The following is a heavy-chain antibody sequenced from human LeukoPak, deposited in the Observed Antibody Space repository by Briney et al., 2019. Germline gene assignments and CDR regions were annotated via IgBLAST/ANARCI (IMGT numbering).Heavy chain of an antibody. J-gene: IGHJ4*02. CDR3: AKSLGPVIAAAGTGAD. CDR2: ISGSGVNT. D-gene: IGHD6-13*01. Sequence: GSLRLSCAASGFTFSSYAMNWVRQAPGKGLEWVSVISGSGVNTYYADSVTGRFTISRDNSKNTLYLQMNSLRAEDTAVYYCAKSLGPVIAAAGTGADWGQGILVTVSS. CDR1: GFTFSSYA. V-gene: IGHV3-23*01.